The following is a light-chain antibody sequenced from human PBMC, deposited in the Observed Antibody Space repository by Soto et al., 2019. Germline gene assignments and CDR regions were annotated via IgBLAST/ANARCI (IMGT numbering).Light chain of an antibody. CDR3: CSYAGSSTFYV. CDR2: DVY. V-gene: IGLV2-11*01. CDR1: SSDVGGYGY. Sequence: QSALTQPRSVSGSHGQSVTISCTGTSSDVGGYGYVSWCQQHPGKAPKLMIYDVYNRPSGVPDRFSGSKSGNTASLTISGLQAEDEAVYYCCSYAGSSTFYVFGTGTKLTVL. J-gene: IGLJ1*01.